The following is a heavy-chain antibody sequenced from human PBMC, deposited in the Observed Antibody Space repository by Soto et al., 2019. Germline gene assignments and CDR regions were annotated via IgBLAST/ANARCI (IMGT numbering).Heavy chain of an antibody. D-gene: IGHD6-25*01. CDR2: ISSTSSTI. J-gene: IGHJ4*02. Sequence: EVQLVESGGGLVQLGGSLRLSCAASGFTFSSCSMNWVRQAPGKGLEWLSYISSTSSTIYYADSVKGRFTISRDNAKNSRYLKRNSLRDEDTAVYYGASGPDAADYWGQGPLVTVPS. CDR3: ASGPDAADY. V-gene: IGHV3-48*02. CDR1: GFTFSSCS.